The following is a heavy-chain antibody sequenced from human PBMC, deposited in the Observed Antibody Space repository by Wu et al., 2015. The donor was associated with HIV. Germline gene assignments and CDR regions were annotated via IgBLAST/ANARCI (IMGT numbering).Heavy chain of an antibody. CDR1: EDFFTNYA. CDR3: VKKNGYSGYYPFDL. Sequence: QVQLVQSGTEVKKPGSSVRVSCKASEDFFTNYAVNWVRQAPGQGLEWMGWIGVSNGNTIYAQKFQGRVIMTTDKPTSTVYMELKSLTSDDTAIYYCVKKNGYSGYYPFDLWGQGTLVTVSS. J-gene: IGHJ4*02. D-gene: IGHD5-12*01. CDR2: IGVSNGNT. V-gene: IGHV1-18*01.